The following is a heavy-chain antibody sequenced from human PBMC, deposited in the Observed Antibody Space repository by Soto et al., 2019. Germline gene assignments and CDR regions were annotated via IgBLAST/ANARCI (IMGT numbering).Heavy chain of an antibody. CDR2: FSFSETT. D-gene: IGHD6-13*01. J-gene: IGHJ4*02. CDR3: TRSNTASSSPDY. CDR1: GGSIRDFH. V-gene: IGHV4-59*08. Sequence: QVQLQESGPGLVKPSETLSLTCTVSGGSIRDFHWSWIRQPPGKGLEWIGCFSFSETTNGNPSLKGRVTVAVDSSKSHFSLKLASVTAEDTAIYYCTRSNTASSSPDYWGQGSLVTVSS.